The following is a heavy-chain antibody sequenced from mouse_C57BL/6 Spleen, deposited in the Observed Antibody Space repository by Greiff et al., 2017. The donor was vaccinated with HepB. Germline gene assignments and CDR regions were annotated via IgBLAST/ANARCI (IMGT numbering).Heavy chain of an antibody. CDR3: ARFGAGYYFDY. CDR1: GYTFTSYW. J-gene: IGHJ2*01. V-gene: IGHV1-59*01. CDR2: IDPSDSYT. Sequence: VQLQQPGAELVRPGTSVKLSCKASGYTFTSYWMHWVKQRPGQGLEWIGVIDPSDSYTNYNQKFKGKATLTVDTSSSTAYMQLSSLTSEDSAVYYCARFGAGYYFDYWGQGTTLTVSS.